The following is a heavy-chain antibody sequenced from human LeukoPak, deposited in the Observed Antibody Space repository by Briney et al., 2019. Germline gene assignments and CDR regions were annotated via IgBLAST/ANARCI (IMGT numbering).Heavy chain of an antibody. D-gene: IGHD3-22*01. CDR1: ADSVSRSDSY. CDR2: IYYSGGT. J-gene: IGHJ1*01. CDR3: ARRRYYDGSGYLE. V-gene: IGHV4-39*01. Sequence: SETLSLTCSVSADSVSRSDSYWDWIRQPPGKGLEWIGTIYYSGGTYYSPSLKSRVTLSVDTSSNQFSLNLRSVTAADTAVYYCARRRYYDGSGYLEWGQGTLLSVSS.